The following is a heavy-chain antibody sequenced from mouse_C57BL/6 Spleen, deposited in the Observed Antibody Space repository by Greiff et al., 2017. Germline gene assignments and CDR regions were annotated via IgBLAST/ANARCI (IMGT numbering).Heavy chain of an antibody. CDR1: GYTFTDYY. Sequence: EVKLMESGPVLVKPGASVKMSCKASGYTFTDYYMNWVKQSHGKSLEWIGVINPYNGGTSYNQKFKGKATLTVDKSSSTAYMELNSLTSEDSAVYYCYDYYFDYWGQGTTLTVSS. D-gene: IGHD2-13*01. CDR2: INPYNGGT. CDR3: YDYYFDY. V-gene: IGHV1-19*01. J-gene: IGHJ2*01.